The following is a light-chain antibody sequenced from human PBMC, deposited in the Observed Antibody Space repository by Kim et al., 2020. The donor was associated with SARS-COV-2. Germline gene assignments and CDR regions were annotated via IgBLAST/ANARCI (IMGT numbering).Light chain of an antibody. V-gene: IGLV1-44*01. CDR1: SSNIGIFT. CDR3: ASWDDRLKGVV. J-gene: IGLJ2*01. CDR2: GDN. Sequence: GQRVTVTCSGRSSNIGIFTVNWYQQIPGTAPKLLIYGDNQRPSGVPDRFSGSRSGTSASLAINGLQSDDEAEYYCASWDDRLKGVVFGGGTKVTVL.